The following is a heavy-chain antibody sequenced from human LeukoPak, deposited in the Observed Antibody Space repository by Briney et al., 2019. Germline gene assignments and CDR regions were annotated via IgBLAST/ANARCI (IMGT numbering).Heavy chain of an antibody. V-gene: IGHV3-7*01. D-gene: IGHD3-10*01. Sequence: GGSLRLSCAASGFTFSSYWMSWVRLAPGKGLEWVANIKLDGSEKYYVDSVKGRFTISRDNAKNSLYLQMNSLGADDTAVYYCARGSGNFDYWGQGTLVTVSS. CDR1: GFTFSSYW. CDR3: ARGSGNFDY. J-gene: IGHJ4*02. CDR2: IKLDGSEK.